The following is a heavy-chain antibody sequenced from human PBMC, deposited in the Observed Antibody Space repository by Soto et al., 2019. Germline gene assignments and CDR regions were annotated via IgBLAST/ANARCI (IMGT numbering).Heavy chain of an antibody. CDR1: GFTFSSYW. J-gene: IGHJ5*02. CDR3: VRDKPHNWFDP. Sequence: GGSLRLSCAASGFTFSSYWMHWVRQAPGKGLVWVSRINNDGSDTTYADSVKGRFTISRDNAKNTVYLQMNSLRAEDTAAYYCVRDKPHNWFDPWGQGTPVTVSS. CDR2: INNDGSDT. V-gene: IGHV3-74*01.